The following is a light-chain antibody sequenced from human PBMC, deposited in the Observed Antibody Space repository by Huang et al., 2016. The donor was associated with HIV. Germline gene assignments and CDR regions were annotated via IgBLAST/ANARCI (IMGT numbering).Light chain of an antibody. CDR2: WAS. CDR3: QQYYSSPPT. CDR1: QSVFYSTNNNNY. Sequence: DIVMTQSPDSLPVSLGARATINCKSSQSVFYSTNNNNYLAWYQQKPGQPPKLLINWASTRESGVPDRVRGSGSGTDFTLTISSLQAEDGAVYYCQQYYSSPPTFGGGTKVEIK. V-gene: IGKV4-1*01. J-gene: IGKJ4*01.